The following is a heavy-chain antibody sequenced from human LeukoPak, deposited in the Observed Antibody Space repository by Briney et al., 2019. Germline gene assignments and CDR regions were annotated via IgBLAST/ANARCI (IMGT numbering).Heavy chain of an antibody. V-gene: IGHV3-15*01. J-gene: IGHJ4*02. CDR2: IKGKTDGGTT. CDR1: GFTFSNAC. CDR3: TTGTWIQLWSADY. D-gene: IGHD5-18*01. Sequence: KPGGSLRLSCAASGFTFSNACMTWVRQVPGKGLEWVGHIKGKTDGGTTDYAAPVQGRFTISRDDSKNTLYLQMNSLKTEDTAVYYCTTGTWIQLWSADYWGQGTLVTVSS.